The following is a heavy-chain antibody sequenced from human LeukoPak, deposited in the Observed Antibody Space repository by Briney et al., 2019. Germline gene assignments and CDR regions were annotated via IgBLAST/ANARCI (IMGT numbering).Heavy chain of an antibody. Sequence: GASVKVSCKASGYTFTSYAISWVRQAPGQGLEWVGRVIPILGTANYAQRFQGRVTIIADKSTSTVYMELSSLTSEDTAMYYCARDGWMDVWGQGTTVTVSS. CDR1: GYTFTSYA. J-gene: IGHJ6*02. D-gene: IGHD2-15*01. V-gene: IGHV1-69*04. CDR2: VIPILGTA. CDR3: ARDGWMDV.